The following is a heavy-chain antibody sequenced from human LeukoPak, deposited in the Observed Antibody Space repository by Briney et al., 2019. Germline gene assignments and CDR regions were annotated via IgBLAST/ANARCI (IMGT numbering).Heavy chain of an antibody. CDR2: ISSSGETI. V-gene: IGHV3-11*04. CDR3: AREPLIVTYWYFDI. CDR1: GFTFSDHY. Sequence: GGSLRLSCAASGFTFSDHYIDWVRQAPGEGLEWVSYISSSGETIYYADSAKGRFTISRDNAKNSLYLEMNSLRAEDTAVYYCAREPLIVTYWYFDIWGRGTLVTVSS. J-gene: IGHJ2*01. D-gene: IGHD2-21*01.